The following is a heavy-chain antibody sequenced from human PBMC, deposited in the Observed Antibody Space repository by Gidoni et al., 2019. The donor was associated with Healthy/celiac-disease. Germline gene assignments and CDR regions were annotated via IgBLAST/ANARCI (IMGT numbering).Heavy chain of an antibody. CDR1: GGSISSGGYY. D-gene: IGHD6-19*01. V-gene: IGHV4-31*03. Sequence: QVQLQESGPGLVKPSQTLSLTCTVSGGSISSGGYYRSWIRQHPGKGLEWIGYIYYGGSTYYSPSLKSRVTISVDTSKNQFSLKLSSVTAADTAVYYCARDVVAVAGTSLYYGMDVWGQGTTVTVSS. J-gene: IGHJ6*02. CDR3: ARDVVAVAGTSLYYGMDV. CDR2: IYYGGST.